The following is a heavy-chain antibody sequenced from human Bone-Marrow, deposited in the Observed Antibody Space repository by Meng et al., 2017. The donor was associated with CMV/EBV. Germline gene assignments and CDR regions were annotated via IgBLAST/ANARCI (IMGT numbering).Heavy chain of an antibody. J-gene: IGHJ6*02. V-gene: IGHV1-2*02. Sequence: ASVKVSCKASGYTFTGYYMHWVRQAPGQGLEWMGWINPNSGGTNYAQKLQGRVTMTTDTSTSTAYMELRSLRSEDTAVYYCARGDPKFYYYYGMDVWGQGTTVTVSS. CDR3: ARGDPKFYYYYGMDV. CDR2: INPNSGGT. CDR1: GYTFTGYY.